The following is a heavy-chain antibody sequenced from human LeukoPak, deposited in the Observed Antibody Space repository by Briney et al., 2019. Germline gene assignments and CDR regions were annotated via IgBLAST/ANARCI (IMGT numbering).Heavy chain of an antibody. CDR3: ARRLDF. V-gene: IGHV3-53*01. CDR1: GFTFSDTY. J-gene: IGHJ2*01. Sequence: GGSLSPSCPASGFTFSDTYMTWVRQAPGEGLEWVSVIYSAGSTNYADSVKGRFTISRDNSKNTVYLQMKSLRVEDTAVYFCARRLDFWGRGTLVTVSS. D-gene: IGHD2-21*01. CDR2: IYSAGST.